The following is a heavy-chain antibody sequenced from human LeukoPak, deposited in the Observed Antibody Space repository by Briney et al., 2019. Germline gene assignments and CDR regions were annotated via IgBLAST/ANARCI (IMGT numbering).Heavy chain of an antibody. D-gene: IGHD2/OR15-2a*01. Sequence: GGSLRLSCAASGFTFSSYSMNWVRQAPGKGLEWVSSISSDSNYIYYADSVKGRFTISRGNVKNSLYLQMNSLRAEDTAVYFCARDVTVKAYAFDIWGQGTMVTVSS. CDR2: ISSDSNYI. CDR1: GFTFSSYS. V-gene: IGHV3-21*01. CDR3: ARDVTVKAYAFDI. J-gene: IGHJ3*02.